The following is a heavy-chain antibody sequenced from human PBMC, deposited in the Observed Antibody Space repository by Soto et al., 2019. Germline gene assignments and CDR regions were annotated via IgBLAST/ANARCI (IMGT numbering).Heavy chain of an antibody. Sequence: ESGGGLVPPGGSLRLSCAASGFTFSDHYMDWFRQAPGMGLEWVGRSKNKADSYTTEYAASVNGRFTISRDGSKNSLFLKMNSLKTEDTAVYYCTVWGSGNDFGAAWGQGILVTVSS. J-gene: IGHJ4*02. CDR2: SKNKADSYTT. CDR3: TVWGSGNDFGAA. V-gene: IGHV3-72*01. D-gene: IGHD3-10*01. CDR1: GFTFSDHY.